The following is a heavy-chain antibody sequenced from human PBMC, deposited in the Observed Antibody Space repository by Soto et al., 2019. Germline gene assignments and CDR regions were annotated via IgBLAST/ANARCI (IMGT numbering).Heavy chain of an antibody. J-gene: IGHJ4*02. CDR1: GGSIRDYF. Sequence: PSETLSLTCTVSGGSIRDYFWTWIRQPPGKGLEWIGYIYYSGRTNYNPSLKSRVSISVDTSKTHFSLQLRSVTAADTAVYYCARARKATYITGGFDSWGQGTLVTVSS. CDR2: IYYSGRT. CDR3: ARARKATYITGGFDS. V-gene: IGHV4-59*01. D-gene: IGHD3-3*01.